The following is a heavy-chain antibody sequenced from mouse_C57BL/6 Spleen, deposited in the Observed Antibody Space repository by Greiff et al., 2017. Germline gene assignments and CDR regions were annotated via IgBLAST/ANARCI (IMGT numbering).Heavy chain of an antibody. J-gene: IGHJ1*03. CDR2: IKPSNGGT. Sequence: VQLQQPGTELVKPGASVKLSCKASGYTFTSYWMHWVKQRPGPGLEWIGNIKPSNGGTNYNEKFKSKATLTVEISSSTAYMQLSSLTSEDSAVYYCAREGYYYVYGYFDVWGTGTTVTVSS. V-gene: IGHV1-53*01. D-gene: IGHD1-1*01. CDR3: AREGYYYVYGYFDV. CDR1: GYTFTSYW.